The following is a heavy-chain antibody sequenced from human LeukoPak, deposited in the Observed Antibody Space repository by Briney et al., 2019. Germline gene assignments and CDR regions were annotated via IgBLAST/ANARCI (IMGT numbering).Heavy chain of an antibody. V-gene: IGHV3-48*03. CDR3: AKDGGVRGPDYYYYMDV. J-gene: IGHJ6*03. CDR1: GFTFSSYE. D-gene: IGHD3-10*01. CDR2: ISSSGSTI. Sequence: DPGGSLRLSCAASGFTFSSYEMNWVRQAPGKGLEWVSYISSSGSTIYYADSVKGRFTISRDISKSTLYLQMNSLRAADTAVYYCAKDGGVRGPDYYYYMDVWGKGTTVTISS.